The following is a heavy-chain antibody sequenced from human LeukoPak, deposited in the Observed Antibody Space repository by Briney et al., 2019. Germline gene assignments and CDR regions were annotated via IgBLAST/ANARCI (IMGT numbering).Heavy chain of an antibody. V-gene: IGHV4-61*10. D-gene: IGHD3-22*01. CDR1: GGSISSGSYY. J-gene: IGHJ3*02. Sequence: SQTLSLTCTVSGGSISSGSYYWSWIRQPAGKGLEWIGYIYYSGSTNYNPSLKSRVTISVDTSKNQFSLKLSSVTAADTAVYHCARMYYYDSSGYYYKGAFDIWGQGTMVTVSS. CDR2: IYYSGST. CDR3: ARMYYYDSSGYYYKGAFDI.